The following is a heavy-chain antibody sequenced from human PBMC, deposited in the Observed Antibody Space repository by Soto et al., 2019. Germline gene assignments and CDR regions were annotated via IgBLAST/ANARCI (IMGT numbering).Heavy chain of an antibody. D-gene: IGHD3-10*01. CDR2: IIPILGIA. CDR3: ARSKDYPWFLFAP. V-gene: IGHV1-69*02. CDR1: VGTFSSYT. J-gene: IGHJ5*02. Sequence: QVQLVQSGAEVKKPGSSVKVSCKASVGTFSSYTISWVRQAPGQGLEWMGRIIPILGIANYAQKFQGRVTIPADKSTSTAYMELSSLRSEDTAVYYCARSKDYPWFLFAPWGQGTLVTVSS.